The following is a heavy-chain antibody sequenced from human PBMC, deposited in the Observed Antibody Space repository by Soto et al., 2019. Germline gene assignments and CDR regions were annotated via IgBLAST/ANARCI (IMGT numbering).Heavy chain of an antibody. J-gene: IGHJ6*02. CDR2: ISSSGSTI. Sequence: DVQVVESGGGLVQPGGSLRLSCAPSGFTLSSYSMNWVRQAPGKGLEWVSYISSSGSTIYYADSVKGRFTISRDNAKNSLYLQMNSLRAEDTAVYYCAGYYGGYGDGRDVWGQGTTVTVSS. D-gene: IGHD5-12*01. V-gene: IGHV3-48*01. CDR1: GFTLSSYS. CDR3: AGYYGGYGDGRDV.